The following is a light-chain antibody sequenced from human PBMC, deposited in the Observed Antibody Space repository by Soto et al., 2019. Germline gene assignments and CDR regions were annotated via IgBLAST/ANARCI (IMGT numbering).Light chain of an antibody. CDR2: GAS. CDR3: QQYNDWRQT. V-gene: IGKV3-15*01. J-gene: IGKJ1*01. CDR1: QSVATN. Sequence: EAVLTQSPATLSVSPGERAALFCMASQSVATNLAWYQQRPGQAPRLLRYGASKSAIGLPARFSGSGSGKEFTLTIPSLQSEDFAVYYCQQYNDWRQTFGQGTQVEIK.